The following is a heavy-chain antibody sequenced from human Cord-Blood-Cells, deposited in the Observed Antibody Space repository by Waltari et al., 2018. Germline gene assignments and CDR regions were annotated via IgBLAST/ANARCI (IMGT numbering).Heavy chain of an antibody. V-gene: IGHV3-9*01. CDR3: AKGIGSSHFDY. CDR1: GFTFDDYA. J-gene: IGHJ4*02. CDR2: ISWNSGSI. Sequence: GFTFDDYAMHWVRQAPGKGLEWVSGISWNSGSIGYADSVKGRFTISGDNAKNSLYLQMNSLRAEDTALYYCAKGIGSSHFDYWGQGTLVTVSS. D-gene: IGHD6-6*01.